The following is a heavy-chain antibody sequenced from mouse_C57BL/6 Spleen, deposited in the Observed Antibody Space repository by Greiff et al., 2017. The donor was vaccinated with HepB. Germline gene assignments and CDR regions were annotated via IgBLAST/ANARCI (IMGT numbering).Heavy chain of an antibody. CDR1: GYTFTSYW. D-gene: IGHD1-1*01. V-gene: IGHV1-52*01. CDR2: IDPSDSET. Sequence: QVQLQQPGAELVRPGSSVKLSCKASGYTFTSYWMHWVKQRPIQGLEWIGNIDPSDSETYYNQKFKDKATLTVDKSSSTAYMQLSSLTSEDSAVYYRGKARDYGSSLYWYFDVWGTGTTVTVSS. J-gene: IGHJ1*03. CDR3: GKARDYGSSLYWYFDV.